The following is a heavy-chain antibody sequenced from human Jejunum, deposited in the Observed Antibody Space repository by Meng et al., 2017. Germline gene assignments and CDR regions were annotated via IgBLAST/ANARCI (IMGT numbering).Heavy chain of an antibody. Sequence: QVHLQGSGPGRLKPSGTLSLPCGVSGGSISSSDWWSWVRQPPGKGLEWIGEIHHSGSTNYNPSLKSRVTISVDKSKNQFSLKLSSVTAADTAVYYCAREWSGSFRHFDYWGQGTLVTVSS. CDR2: IHHSGST. V-gene: IGHV4-4*02. CDR3: AREWSGSFRHFDY. J-gene: IGHJ4*02. CDR1: GGSISSSDW. D-gene: IGHD3-16*02.